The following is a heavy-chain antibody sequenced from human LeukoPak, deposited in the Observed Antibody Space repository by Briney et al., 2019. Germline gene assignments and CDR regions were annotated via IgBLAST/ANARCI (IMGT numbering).Heavy chain of an antibody. CDR1: GYTFTGYY. CDR3: ARPPFLRGYSYGF. J-gene: IGHJ4*02. Sequence: ASVKVSCKASGYTFTGYYMHWVRQAPGQGLEWVGWINPNSGGTNYAQKFQGRVTMTRDTSISTAYMELSRLRSDDTAVYYCARPPFLRGYSYGFWGQGALVTVSS. D-gene: IGHD5-18*01. CDR2: INPNSGGT. V-gene: IGHV1-2*02.